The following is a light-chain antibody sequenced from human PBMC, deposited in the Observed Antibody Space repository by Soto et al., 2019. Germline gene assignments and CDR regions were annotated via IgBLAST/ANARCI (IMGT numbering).Light chain of an antibody. V-gene: IGKV1-39*01. Sequence: DIQMPQSPSSLSAPVGDRVTITCRAGQTIDTYLNWDKQEPGKAPKLLIFAASSVHSGVPSRFSGSGSGTEFSLTITSLQPEDVATYFCQQSHGMPYTFGQGTKLEIK. CDR3: QQSHGMPYT. J-gene: IGKJ2*01. CDR1: QTIDTY. CDR2: AAS.